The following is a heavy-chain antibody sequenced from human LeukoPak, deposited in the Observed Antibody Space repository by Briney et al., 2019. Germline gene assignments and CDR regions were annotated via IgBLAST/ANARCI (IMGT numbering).Heavy chain of an antibody. D-gene: IGHD6-19*01. CDR1: GGSISSYY. Sequence: SETLSLTCTVSGGSISSYYWSWIRQPPGKGLEWIGYIYYSGSTNYNPSLKSRVTISVDTSKNQFSLKLSSVTAADTAVYYCARDPRTYSSGWYALPLRAFDIWGQGTMVTVSS. V-gene: IGHV4-59*12. CDR3: ARDPRTYSSGWYALPLRAFDI. J-gene: IGHJ3*02. CDR2: IYYSGST.